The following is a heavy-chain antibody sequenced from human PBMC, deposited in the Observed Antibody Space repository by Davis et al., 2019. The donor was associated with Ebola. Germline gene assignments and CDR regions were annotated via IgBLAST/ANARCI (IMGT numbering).Heavy chain of an antibody. J-gene: IGHJ4*02. CDR2: LNPNSGNT. CDR1: GYSFTDDG. V-gene: IGHV1-8*01. Sequence: AASVKVSCKASGYSFTDDGISWVRQAPGQGLEWMGWLNPNSGNTDSTHKFQGRLTMTKNISIGTAYMELSTLTSEDTAVYYCARRVYSRSGFDSWGQGTLVTVSS. CDR3: ARRVYSRSGFDS. D-gene: IGHD2-8*01.